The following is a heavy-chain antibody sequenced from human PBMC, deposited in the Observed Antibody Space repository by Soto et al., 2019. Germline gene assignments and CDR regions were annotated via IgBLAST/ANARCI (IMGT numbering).Heavy chain of an antibody. J-gene: IGHJ6*03. CDR2: ISSSSSYI. CDR3: ARDGYSNYGKYYDYMDV. CDR1: GFTFSSYS. V-gene: IGHV3-21*01. D-gene: IGHD4-4*01. Sequence: EVQLVESGGGLVKPGGSLRLSCAASGFTFSSYSMNWVRQAPGKGLEWVSSISSSSSYIYYADSVKGRFTISRDNAKNSLFLQMNSLRAEDTAVYYCARDGYSNYGKYYDYMDVWGKGTAVTVSS.